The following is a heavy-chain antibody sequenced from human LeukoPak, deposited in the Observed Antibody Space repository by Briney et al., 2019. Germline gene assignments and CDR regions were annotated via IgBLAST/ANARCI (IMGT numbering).Heavy chain of an antibody. V-gene: IGHV3-21*01. Sequence: GGSLRLSCAASGFTFTNAWMNWVRQAPGKGLEWVSSISSSSSYIYFVDSVKGRFTISRDNAKNSLYLQMNSLRAEDTAVYYCARGALGMSGRIVDAFDIWGQGTRVTVSS. CDR3: ARGALGMSGRIVDAFDI. J-gene: IGHJ3*02. CDR1: GFTFTNAW. CDR2: ISSSSSYI. D-gene: IGHD1-14*01.